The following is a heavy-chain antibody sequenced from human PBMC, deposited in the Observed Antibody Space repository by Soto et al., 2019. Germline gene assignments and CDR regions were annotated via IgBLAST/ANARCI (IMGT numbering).Heavy chain of an antibody. V-gene: IGHV3-21*01. CDR1: GFTFSSYT. J-gene: IGHJ6*02. CDR3: ARDSTIGYGMDV. CDR2: ISSTGNYI. D-gene: IGHD3-9*01. Sequence: GGSLRLSCAASGFTFSSYTMNWVRQAPGKGLEWVSSISSTGNYIYYAGSVKGRFTISRDNAKNSLYLQMNSLRAEDTAEYYCARDSTIGYGMDVWGQGTTVTVSS.